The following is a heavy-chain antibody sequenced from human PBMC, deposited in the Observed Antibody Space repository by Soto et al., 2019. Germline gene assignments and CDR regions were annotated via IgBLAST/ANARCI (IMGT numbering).Heavy chain of an antibody. Sequence: ASVKVSCKASGYTFTSYGISWVRQAPGQGLEWMGWISAYNGNTNYAQKLQGRVTMTTDTSTSTAYMELRSLRSDDTAVYYCARDSGRYFDWSATVYCYYGMDVWGQGTTVTVSS. D-gene: IGHD3-9*01. V-gene: IGHV1-18*04. CDR1: GYTFTSYG. CDR2: ISAYNGNT. J-gene: IGHJ6*02. CDR3: ARDSGRYFDWSATVYCYYGMDV.